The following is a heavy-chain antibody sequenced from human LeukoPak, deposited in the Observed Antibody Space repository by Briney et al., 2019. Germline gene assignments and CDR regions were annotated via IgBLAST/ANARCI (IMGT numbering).Heavy chain of an antibody. J-gene: IGHJ4*02. CDR3: ARQGVLLRNYFDS. CDR2: INPTSFTI. Sequence: QAGGSLRLSCAASQFTFSNHAMTWVRQAPGKGLEWVSYINPTSFTIYYADSVRGRFTISRDNPSNSLYLQMDSLTEDDTAVYFCARQGVLLRNYFDSWGQGTQVTVSS. V-gene: IGHV3-48*02. CDR1: QFTFSNHA. D-gene: IGHD2/OR15-2a*01.